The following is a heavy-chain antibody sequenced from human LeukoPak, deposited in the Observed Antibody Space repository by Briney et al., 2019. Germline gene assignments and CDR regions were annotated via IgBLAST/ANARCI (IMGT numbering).Heavy chain of an antibody. D-gene: IGHD6-19*01. Sequence: GGSLRLSCAASGLTLGNYWMSWVRQAPGKGLEWVANINLDGGDKSYVGSVKGRFTISRDNAKNSLYLQMNSLRAEDTAVYYCSRASSSVPNLLDYWGQGTLVTVSS. J-gene: IGHJ4*02. V-gene: IGHV3-7*01. CDR3: SRASSSVPNLLDY. CDR2: INLDGGDK. CDR1: GLTLGNYW.